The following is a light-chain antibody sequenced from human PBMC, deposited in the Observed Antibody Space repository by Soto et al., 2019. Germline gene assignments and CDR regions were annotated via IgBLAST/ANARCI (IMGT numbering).Light chain of an antibody. CDR1: QSISSY. J-gene: IGKJ5*01. CDR3: QQNYSTPNT. V-gene: IGKV1-39*01. Sequence: DIQMTQSPSSLSASVGDRVTITCRASQSISSYLNWYQQKPGKAPKLLIYAASSLQSGVPSRFSGNGSGTDFTLTNSSLQPEDVATYYGQQNYSTPNTFGQRTRPEIK. CDR2: AAS.